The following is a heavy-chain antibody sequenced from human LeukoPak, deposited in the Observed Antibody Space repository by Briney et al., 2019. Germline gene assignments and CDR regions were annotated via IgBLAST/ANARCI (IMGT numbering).Heavy chain of an antibody. V-gene: IGHV4-59*06. Sequence: SETLSLTCTVSGGSISSYYWSWIRQPAGKGLEWIGYIYYSGSTYYNPSLKSRVTISVDTSKNQFSLKLSSVTAADTAVYYCARGTTVTNLDYWGQGTLVTVSS. CDR1: GGSISSYY. J-gene: IGHJ4*02. CDR2: IYYSGST. CDR3: ARGTTVTNLDY. D-gene: IGHD4-17*01.